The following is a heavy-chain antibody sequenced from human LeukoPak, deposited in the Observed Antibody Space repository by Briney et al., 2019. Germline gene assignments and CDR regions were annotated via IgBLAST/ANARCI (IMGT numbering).Heavy chain of an antibody. CDR3: AKDLLPKYSSGVDY. J-gene: IGHJ4*02. D-gene: IGHD6-19*01. CDR2: ISYDGSNK. Sequence: GGSLRLSCAASGFTFSSYGMHWVRQAPAKGLEWVAVISYDGSNKYYADSVKGRFTISRDNSKNTLYLQMNSLRAEDTAVYYCAKDLLPKYSSGVDYWGQGTLVTVSS. CDR1: GFTFSSYG. V-gene: IGHV3-30*18.